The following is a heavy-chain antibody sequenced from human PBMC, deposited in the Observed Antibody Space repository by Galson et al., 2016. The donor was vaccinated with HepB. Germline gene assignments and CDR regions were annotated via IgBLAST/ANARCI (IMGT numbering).Heavy chain of an antibody. D-gene: IGHD6-19*01. CDR1: GVSLSDSL. J-gene: IGHJ4*02. Sequence: SLRLSCAVSGVSLSDSLMHWVRQATGKGLERVGRIRSKTHNEATAYAAAVKGRFNISRDVSKNTAYLQMDSLKTEDTAVYYCSTARITVAGHEDYWGQGTLVTVSA. V-gene: IGHV3-73*01. CDR2: IRSKTHNEAT. CDR3: STARITVAGHEDY.